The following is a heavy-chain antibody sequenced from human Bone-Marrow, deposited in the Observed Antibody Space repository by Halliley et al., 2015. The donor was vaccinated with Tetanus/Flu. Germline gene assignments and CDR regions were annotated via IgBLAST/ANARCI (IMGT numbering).Heavy chain of an antibody. V-gene: IGHV4-31*02. CDR3: ARGLYDSSGYYLNYFGY. CDR1: GGSISSGGYY. CDR2: IYYSGST. J-gene: IGHJ4*02. D-gene: IGHD3-22*01. Sequence: LRLSCTVSGGSISSGGYYWSWIRQHPGKGLEWIGYIYYSGSTYYNPSLKSRVTISVDTSKNQFSLKLSSVTAADTAVYYCARGLYDSSGYYLNYFGYWGQGTLVTVSS.